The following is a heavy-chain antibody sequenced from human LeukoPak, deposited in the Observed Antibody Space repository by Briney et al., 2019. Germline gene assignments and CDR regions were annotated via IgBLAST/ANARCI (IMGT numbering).Heavy chain of an antibody. V-gene: IGHV3-48*02. CDR1: GFTFSSYG. J-gene: IGHJ4*02. Sequence: PGGSLRLSCAASGFTFSSYGMSWVRQAPGKGLEWVSAISGSGGSTYYADSVKGRFTISRDNAKNSLYLQMNSLRDEDTAVYYCARKHSSLGKYRFDYWGQGTLVTVSS. CDR2: ISGSGGST. D-gene: IGHD7-27*01. CDR3: ARKHSSLGKYRFDY.